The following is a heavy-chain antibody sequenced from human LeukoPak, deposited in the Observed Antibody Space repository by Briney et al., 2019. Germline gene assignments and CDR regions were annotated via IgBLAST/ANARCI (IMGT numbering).Heavy chain of an antibody. V-gene: IGHV4-59*01. D-gene: IGHD3-9*01. Sequence: SVTLSLTCSVSGGSISIYYWTWIRQIPGKGLEWIGYIYYTGTTNYNPLFESRATISVDTSKNQFSLKLTSVTAADTAVYFCARGEDFERYYLAYWGQGTLVTVSS. CDR2: IYYTGTT. J-gene: IGHJ4*02. CDR3: ARGEDFERYYLAY. CDR1: GGSISIYY.